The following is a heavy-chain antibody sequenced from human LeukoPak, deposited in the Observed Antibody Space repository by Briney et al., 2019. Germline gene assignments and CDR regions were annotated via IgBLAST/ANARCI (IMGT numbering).Heavy chain of an antibody. V-gene: IGHV4-4*02. Sequence: SETLSLTCAVSGGSISSNNWWSWVRQPPVKGLEWIGEIYHSGTTNYNPSLKSRVTISIDKSKNQFSLKLSSVTAADTAVYYCARVTGYSSSWFDYWGQGTLVTVSS. D-gene: IGHD6-13*01. CDR3: ARVTGYSSSWFDY. CDR2: IYHSGTT. J-gene: IGHJ4*02. CDR1: GGSISSNNW.